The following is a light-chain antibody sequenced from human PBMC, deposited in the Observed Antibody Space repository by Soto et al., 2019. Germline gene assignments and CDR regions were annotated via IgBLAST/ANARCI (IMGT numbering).Light chain of an antibody. CDR2: DVS. V-gene: IGLV2-14*03. CDR1: SSDVGGYNY. CDR3: NSYTSSRTLV. J-gene: IGLJ2*01. Sequence: QSALTQPASVSGSPGQSITISCTGTSSDVGGYNYVSWYQQHPGKAPKLLIFDVSNRPSGVSNRFSGYKSGNTASLTISGLQAEDEADYFCNSYTSSRTLVFGGGTKLTVL.